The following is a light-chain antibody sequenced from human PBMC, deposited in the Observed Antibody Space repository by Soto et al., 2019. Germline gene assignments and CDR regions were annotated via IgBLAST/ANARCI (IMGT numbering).Light chain of an antibody. CDR2: LNSDGSH. Sequence: QSVLTQSPSASASLGASVKLTCTLSSGHSSYAIAWHQQQPEKGPRYLMKLNSDGSHSKGDGIPDRFSGSSSGAERYLTIPSLQSEDEADYYCQTWGTDYVFGTGTKLTVL. J-gene: IGLJ1*01. CDR3: QTWGTDYV. CDR1: SGHSSYA. V-gene: IGLV4-69*01.